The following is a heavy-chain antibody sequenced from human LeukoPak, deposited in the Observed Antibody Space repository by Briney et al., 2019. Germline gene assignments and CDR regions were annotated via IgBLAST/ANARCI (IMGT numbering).Heavy chain of an antibody. J-gene: IGHJ4*02. D-gene: IGHD3-10*01. CDR3: ARQGLEF. Sequence: PGGSLRLSCAASGFTFSTYAMHWVRQAPGKGLEWLAVISSDGSSKYYADSVRGRFTISRDSSKGTLYVQMNSLRDEDTAVYYCARQGLEFWGQGTLVTVSS. CDR2: ISSDGSSK. CDR1: GFTFSTYA. V-gene: IGHV3-30-3*01.